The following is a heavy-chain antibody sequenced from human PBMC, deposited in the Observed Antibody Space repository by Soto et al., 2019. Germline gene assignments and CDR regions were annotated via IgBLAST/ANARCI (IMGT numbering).Heavy chain of an antibody. CDR3: AEGGYNNYFDY. CDR1: GGTFSSYA. Sequence: SVKVSCKASGGTFSSYAISWLRQAPGQGLEWMGGIIPIFGTANYAQKFQGRVTITADESTSTAYMELSSLRSEDTAVYYCAEGGYNNYFDYWGQGTLVPVSS. CDR2: IIPIFGTA. V-gene: IGHV1-69*13. J-gene: IGHJ4*02. D-gene: IGHD5-12*01.